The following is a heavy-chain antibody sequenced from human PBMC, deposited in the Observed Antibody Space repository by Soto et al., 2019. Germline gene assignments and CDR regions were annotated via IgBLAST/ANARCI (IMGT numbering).Heavy chain of an antibody. CDR1: GYTFTSYD. CDR3: ARPAAMGAYYYCYYMDV. CDR2: MNPNSGNT. D-gene: IGHD2-2*01. J-gene: IGHJ6*03. V-gene: IGHV1-8*01. Sequence: GAAGKGSCKASGYTFTSYDINWVRQATGQGLEWMGWMNPNSGNTGYAQKFQGRGTMTRNTSISTAYMELSSLRSEDTAVYYCARPAAMGAYYYCYYMDVWGKGTPAPVS.